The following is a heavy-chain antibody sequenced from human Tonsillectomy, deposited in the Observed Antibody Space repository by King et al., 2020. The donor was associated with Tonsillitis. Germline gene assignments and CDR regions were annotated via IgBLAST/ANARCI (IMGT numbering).Heavy chain of an antibody. Sequence: QLVQSGGGVVQPGRSLRLSCAASGFTFSSYAMHWVRQAPGKGLEWVAVISYDGSNKYYADSVKGRFTISRDNSKSTLYLQLNSLRAEDTAVYYCATSKVTGQYYYSYGMAVWAHGTTVTVSS. CDR2: ISYDGSNK. J-gene: IGHJ6*02. CDR1: GFTFSSYA. V-gene: IGHV3-30*04. D-gene: IGHD7-27*01. CDR3: ATSKVTGQYYYSYGMAV.